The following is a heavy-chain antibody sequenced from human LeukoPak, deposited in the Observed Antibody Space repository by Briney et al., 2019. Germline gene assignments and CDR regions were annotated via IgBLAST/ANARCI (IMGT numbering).Heavy chain of an antibody. D-gene: IGHD4-17*01. Sequence: PSETLSLTCTVSGDSVSSSDYYWGWIRQPPGKGLEWLGTFYYSGSTYYNPSLKSRVTISLDTSKNQFSLKLSSVTAADTAVYYCARHGVYGDYDSPNYYYYGMDVWGQGTTVTVSS. CDR2: FYYSGST. J-gene: IGHJ6*02. CDR1: GDSVSSSDYY. CDR3: ARHGVYGDYDSPNYYYYGMDV. V-gene: IGHV4-39*01.